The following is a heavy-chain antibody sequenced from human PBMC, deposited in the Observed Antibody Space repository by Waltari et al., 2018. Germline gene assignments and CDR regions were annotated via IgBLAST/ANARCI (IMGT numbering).Heavy chain of an antibody. CDR3: AKGAADTILDWFDP. CDR1: GFPFRNGV. J-gene: IGHJ5*02. Sequence: EVQRLESGGGLVQPGGPLRRSCDGSGFPFRNGVMAWVRQAPGKGTEWVSSIIGSGGGTYYADSVKGRLTISRDNSKKTLFLQLNSLRAEDTAVYYCAKGAADTILDWFDPWGQGTLVTVSS. CDR2: IIGSGGGT. D-gene: IGHD3-9*01. V-gene: IGHV3-23*01.